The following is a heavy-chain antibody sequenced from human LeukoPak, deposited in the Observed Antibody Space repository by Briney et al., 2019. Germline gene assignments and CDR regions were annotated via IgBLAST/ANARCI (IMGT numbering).Heavy chain of an antibody. CDR2: INTNTGNP. J-gene: IGHJ4*02. Sequence: ASVKVSCKASGYTFSSYAMNWVRQAPGQGLEWMGWINTNTGNPTYAQGFTGRFVFSLDTSVSTAYLQICSLKAEDTAGYYCAREEGANYFDYWGQGTLVTVSS. CDR1: GYTFSSYA. V-gene: IGHV7-4-1*01. CDR3: AREEGANYFDY.